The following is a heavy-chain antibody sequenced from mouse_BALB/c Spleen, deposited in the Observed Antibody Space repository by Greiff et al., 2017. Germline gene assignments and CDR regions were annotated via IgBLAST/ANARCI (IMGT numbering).Heavy chain of an antibody. Sequence: EVKLMESGGGLVQPGGSLKLSCAASGFTFSSYTMSWVRQTPEKRLEWVAYISNGGGSTYYPDTVKGRFTISRDNAKNTLYLEMSSLRSEDTAMYYCARVLWLRPHYWYFDVWGEGTTVTVSS. CDR1: GFTFSSYT. D-gene: IGHD2-2*01. CDR3: ARVLWLRPHYWYFDV. J-gene: IGHJ1*01. V-gene: IGHV5-12-2*01. CDR2: ISNGGGST.